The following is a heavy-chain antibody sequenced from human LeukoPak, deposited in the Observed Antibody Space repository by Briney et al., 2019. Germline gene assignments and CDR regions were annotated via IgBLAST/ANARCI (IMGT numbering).Heavy chain of an antibody. CDR1: GFTFSSYD. V-gene: IGHV3-30*18. Sequence: GVSLRLSSAASGFTFSSYDMHWVRQAPGKGLEWVAVISYDGNDKHYADSVKGRFTISSDNSKNTLYLQMSSLRAEDTAVYYCVKGYYDFWSGAEYFQHWGQGTLVTVSS. CDR3: VKGYYDFWSGAEYFQH. CDR2: ISYDGNDK. D-gene: IGHD3-3*01. J-gene: IGHJ1*01.